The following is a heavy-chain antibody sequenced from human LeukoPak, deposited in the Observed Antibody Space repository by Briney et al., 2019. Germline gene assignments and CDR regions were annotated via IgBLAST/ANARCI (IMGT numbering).Heavy chain of an antibody. Sequence: PGGSLRLSCAASGFTFSSYAMSWVRQAPGKGLEWVSAISGSGGSTYYADSVKGRFTISRDNSKNTLYLQMNSLRAEDTAVYYCAKLPDYGGNSYYFDYWGQGTLVTVSS. CDR1: GFTFSSYA. CDR3: AKLPDYGGNSYYFDY. J-gene: IGHJ4*02. CDR2: ISGSGGST. V-gene: IGHV3-23*01. D-gene: IGHD4-23*01.